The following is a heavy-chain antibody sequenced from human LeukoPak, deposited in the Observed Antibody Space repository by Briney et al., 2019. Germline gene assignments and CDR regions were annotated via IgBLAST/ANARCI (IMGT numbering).Heavy chain of an antibody. Sequence: GGSLRLSCAACGFAFSSYTMNWARQAPGKGLEWVASINRGGTSTHYAFSVKGRFTISRDNAQNVLYLQMNGLRGDDAAVYYCLRGDSRDFWGQGTLVTVSS. CDR1: GFAFSSYT. CDR2: INRGGTST. CDR3: LRGDSRDF. J-gene: IGHJ4*02. V-gene: IGHV3-21*06. D-gene: IGHD3-22*01.